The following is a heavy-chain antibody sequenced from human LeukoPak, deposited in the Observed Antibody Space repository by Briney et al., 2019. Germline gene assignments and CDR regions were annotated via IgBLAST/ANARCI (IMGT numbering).Heavy chain of an antibody. CDR2: IYHSGST. J-gene: IGHJ3*02. Sequence: ASETLSLTCTVSGYSISSGYYWGWIRQPPGKGLEWIGSIYHSGSTYYNPSLKSRVTISVDTSKNQFSLKLSSVTAADTAVYYCARRAYGSGSYAFDIWGQGTMVTVSS. CDR3: ARRAYGSGSYAFDI. D-gene: IGHD3-10*01. CDR1: GYSISSGYY. V-gene: IGHV4-38-2*02.